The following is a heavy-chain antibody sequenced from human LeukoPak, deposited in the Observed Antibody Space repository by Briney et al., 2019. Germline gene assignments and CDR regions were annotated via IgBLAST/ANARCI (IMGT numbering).Heavy chain of an antibody. D-gene: IGHD3-3*01. CDR2: LSYGGTNK. Sequence: GGSLRLSCAASGFTFSRYDMHWVRQAPGKGLEWVAVLSYGGTNKYYADSVKGRFTISRDNSKNTMFLQMNSLRAEDTAVYHCARDRSGYANDAFDFWGQGTMVTVSS. CDR3: ARDRSGYANDAFDF. J-gene: IGHJ3*01. CDR1: GFTFSRYD. V-gene: IGHV3-30-3*01.